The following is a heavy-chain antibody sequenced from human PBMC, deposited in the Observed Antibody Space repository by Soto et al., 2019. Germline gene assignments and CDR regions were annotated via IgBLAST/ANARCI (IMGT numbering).Heavy chain of an antibody. CDR2: IYHTGST. V-gene: IGHV4-30-2*01. CDR3: AAGDSSGYYGG. Sequence: PLQTLPLTSAVSGGSIGSGGYPWSWIRQPPGKGLEWIGYIYHTGSTYYNPSLKSRVTISVDMSTSTAYMELSNLRSEDTAVYYCAAGDSSGYYGGWGQGTQVTVSS. CDR1: GGSIGSGGYP. J-gene: IGHJ4*02. D-gene: IGHD3-22*01.